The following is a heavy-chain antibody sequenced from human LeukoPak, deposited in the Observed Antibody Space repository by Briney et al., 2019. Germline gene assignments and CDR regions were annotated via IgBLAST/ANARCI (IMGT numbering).Heavy chain of an antibody. CDR3: AAQYGPIDY. Sequence: SSETLSLTCTVSVGSISSYYWSWIRQPPGKGLEWIGYIYYSGSTNYNPSLKSRVTISVDTSKNQFSLKLSSVTAADTAVYYCAAQYGPIDYWGQGTLVTVSS. J-gene: IGHJ4*02. CDR2: IYYSGST. V-gene: IGHV4-59*01. CDR1: VGSISSYY. D-gene: IGHD3-10*01.